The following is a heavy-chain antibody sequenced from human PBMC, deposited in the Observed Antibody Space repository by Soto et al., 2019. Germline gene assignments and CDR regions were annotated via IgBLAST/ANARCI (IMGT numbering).Heavy chain of an antibody. CDR3: ARLYCSSTSCYYFDY. CDR2: IHSSGSI. CDR1: GGSISSDDYY. V-gene: IGHV4-30-4*01. Sequence: SETLSLTCTVSGGSISSDDYYWSWIRQAPGRGLEWIGYIHSSGSIYYNPSLKSRVTMSVDTSKNQFSLKLSSVTAADTAVYYCARLYCSSTSCYYFDYWGQGTLVTVSS. D-gene: IGHD2-2*01. J-gene: IGHJ4*02.